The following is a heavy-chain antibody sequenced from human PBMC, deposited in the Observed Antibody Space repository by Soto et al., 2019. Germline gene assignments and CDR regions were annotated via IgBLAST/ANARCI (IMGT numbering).Heavy chain of an antibody. CDR2: INHSGST. CDR1: GGSFSGYY. D-gene: IGHD3-22*01. CDR3: ARVSGYYNNWFDP. V-gene: IGHV4-34*01. Sequence: SETLSLTCAVYGGSFSGYYWSWIRQPPGKGLGWIGEINHSGSTNYNPSLKSRVTISVDTSKNQFSLKLSSVTAADTAVYYCARVSGYYNNWFDPWGQGTLVTVSS. J-gene: IGHJ5*02.